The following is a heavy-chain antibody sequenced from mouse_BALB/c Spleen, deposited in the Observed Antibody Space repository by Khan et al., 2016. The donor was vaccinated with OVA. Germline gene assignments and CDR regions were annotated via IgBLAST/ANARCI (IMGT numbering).Heavy chain of an antibody. V-gene: IGHV3-2*02. D-gene: IGHD1-2*01. J-gene: IGHJ2*01. CDR3: ARTARIKY. CDR2: ISYSGST. Sequence: EVQLQESGPGLVKPSQSLSLTCTVTGYSITSGYGWNWIRQFPGNKLEWMGYISYSGSTNYNPSLKSRISITRDTSNNQSFLQLNSVTTEDTATYYCARTARIKYWGQGTTLTVSS. CDR1: GYSITSGYG.